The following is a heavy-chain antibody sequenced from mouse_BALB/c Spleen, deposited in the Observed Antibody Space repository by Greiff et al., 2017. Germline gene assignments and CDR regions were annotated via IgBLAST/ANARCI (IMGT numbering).Heavy chain of an antibody. D-gene: IGHD1-2*01. Sequence: QLQQSGPQLVRPGASVKISCKASGYSFTSYWMHWVKQRPGQGLEWIGMIDPSDSETRLNQKFKDKATLTVDKSSSTAYMQLSSPTSEDSAVYYCARWITTAPYAMDYWGQGTSVTVSS. CDR3: ARWITTAPYAMDY. V-gene: IGHV1S126*01. CDR1: GYSFTSYW. CDR2: IDPSDSET. J-gene: IGHJ4*01.